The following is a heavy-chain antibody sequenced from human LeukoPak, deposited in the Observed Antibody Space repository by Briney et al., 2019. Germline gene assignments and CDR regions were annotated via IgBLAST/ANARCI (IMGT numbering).Heavy chain of an antibody. J-gene: IGHJ6*02. Sequence: GGSLRLSCAASGFTFSRYVMHWVRQAPGKGLEWVAVISYDGRNKYYADSVKGRFTISRDNSKNTLYLQMTSLRAEDTAVYYCPKDSYREENYFYGMDVWGQGTTVTVSS. CDR1: GFTFSRYV. CDR2: ISYDGRNK. CDR3: PKDSYREENYFYGMDV. D-gene: IGHD3-16*02. V-gene: IGHV3-30*18.